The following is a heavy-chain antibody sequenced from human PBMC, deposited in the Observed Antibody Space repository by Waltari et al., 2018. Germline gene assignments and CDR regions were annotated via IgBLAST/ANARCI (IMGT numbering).Heavy chain of an antibody. Sequence: QVQLQESGPGLVKPSQTLSLTCTVSGGSISSGSSYRSWIRQPAGKGLEWIGRIYTSGSTNYNPSLKSRVTISVDTSKNQFSLKLSSVTAADTAVYYCARELSYYYMDVWGKGTTVTVSS. CDR2: IYTSGST. J-gene: IGHJ6*03. V-gene: IGHV4-61*02. CDR3: ARELSYYYMDV. CDR1: GGSISSGSSY.